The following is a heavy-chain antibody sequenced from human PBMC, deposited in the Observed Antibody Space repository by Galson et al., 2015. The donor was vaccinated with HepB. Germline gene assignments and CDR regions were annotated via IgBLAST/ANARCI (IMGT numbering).Heavy chain of an antibody. CDR3: VKDGRKLQGNYYYYGMDI. D-gene: IGHD3-10*01. Sequence: LRLSCAASGFTFSSYAMNWVRQAPGKGLEWVSVISGSGGSTYYVDSVKGRFTISRDNSKNSLFLQMNSLTPADTALYYCVKDGRKLQGNYYYYGMDIWGQGTTVAVPS. V-gene: IGHV3-23*01. CDR1: GFTFSSYA. J-gene: IGHJ6*02. CDR2: ISGSGGST.